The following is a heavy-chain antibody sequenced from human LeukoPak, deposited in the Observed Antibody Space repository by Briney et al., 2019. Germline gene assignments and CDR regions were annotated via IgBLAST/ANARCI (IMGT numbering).Heavy chain of an antibody. D-gene: IGHD2-21*02. V-gene: IGHV1-8*01. Sequence: ASVKVSCKASGYTFTSYDINWVRQATGQGLEWMGWMNPNSGNTGYAQKFQGRVTMTRNTSISTAYMELRSLRSDDTAVYYCARDRRLGAYCGGDCYFGDYWGQGTLVTVSS. CDR2: MNPNSGNT. J-gene: IGHJ4*02. CDR3: ARDRRLGAYCGGDCYFGDY. CDR1: GYTFTSYD.